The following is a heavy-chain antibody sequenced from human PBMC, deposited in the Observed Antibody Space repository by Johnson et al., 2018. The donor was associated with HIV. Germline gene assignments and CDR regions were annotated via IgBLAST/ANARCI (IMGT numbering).Heavy chain of an antibody. CDR3: AKASSNSNFDAFDI. CDR2: INSDGSST. CDR1: GFTFSSYW. J-gene: IGHJ3*02. V-gene: IGHV3-74*02. Sequence: VQLVESGGGLVQPGGSLRLSCAASGFTFSSYWMHWVRQAPGKGLVWVSRINSDGSSTSYADSVKGRFTISRDNSKNTLYLQMNSLRAEDTAVYYCAKASSNSNFDAFDIWGQGTMVTVSS. D-gene: IGHD3-3*02.